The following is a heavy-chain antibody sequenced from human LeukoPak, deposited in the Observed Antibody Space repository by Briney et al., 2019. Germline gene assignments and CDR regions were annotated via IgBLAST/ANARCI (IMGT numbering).Heavy chain of an antibody. CDR3: ARTYYDSSGYYLPFDY. CDR1: GFTFDDYG. V-gene: IGHV3-20*04. D-gene: IGHD3-22*01. CDR2: INWNGGST. Sequence: GGSLRLSCAASGFTFDDYGMSCVRQAPGKGLEWVSGINWNGGSTGYADSVKGRFTISRDNAKNSLYLQMHSLRAEDTALYYCARTYYDSSGYYLPFDYWGQGTLVTVSS. J-gene: IGHJ4*02.